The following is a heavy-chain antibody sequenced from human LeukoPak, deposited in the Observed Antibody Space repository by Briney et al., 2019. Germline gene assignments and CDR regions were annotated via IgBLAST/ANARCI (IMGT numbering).Heavy chain of an antibody. CDR2: INRGGST. V-gene: IGHV4-34*01. D-gene: IGHD3-10*01. J-gene: IGHJ6*04. Sequence: SETLSLTCAVYGGSFSGYYWSWIRQPPGKGLEWIGEINRGGSTNYNPSLKGRVTISVDTSKNQFSLKMSSLTAADTAVYYCARGYGSGSYYHVWGKGTTVTVSS. CDR1: GGSFSGYY. CDR3: ARGYGSGSYYHV.